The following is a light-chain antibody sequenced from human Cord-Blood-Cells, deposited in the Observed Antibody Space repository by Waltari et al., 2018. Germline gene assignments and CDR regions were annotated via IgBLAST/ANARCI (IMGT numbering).Light chain of an antibody. V-gene: IGLV1-47*01. Sequence: QSLLTQPPSASATPGRTGAISCSGTSSNIGSNYVYWYQKPPGTALKLLIYRNNQRPAGVPDRFSGSKSGTSASLAISGLRSEDEADYYCAAWDDSLSGWVFGGGTKLTVL. CDR3: AAWDDSLSGWV. J-gene: IGLJ3*02. CDR2: RNN. CDR1: SSNIGSNY.